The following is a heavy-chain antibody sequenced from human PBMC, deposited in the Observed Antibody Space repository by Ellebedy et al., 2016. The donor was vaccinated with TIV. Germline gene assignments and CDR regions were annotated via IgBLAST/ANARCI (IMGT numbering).Heavy chain of an antibody. D-gene: IGHD6-19*01. CDR1: GFTFNSYA. CDR2: ISYDGRSK. V-gene: IGHV3-30-3*01. CDR3: ARDLDKSSGWYGGAAY. J-gene: IGHJ4*02. Sequence: PGGSLRLSCAASGFTFNSYAMHWVRQAPAKGLEWVAVISYDGRSKYYADSVTGRFTISRDNSMTTLYLQMTSLRAEDTAVYYCARDLDKSSGWYGGAAYWGQGTLVTVSS.